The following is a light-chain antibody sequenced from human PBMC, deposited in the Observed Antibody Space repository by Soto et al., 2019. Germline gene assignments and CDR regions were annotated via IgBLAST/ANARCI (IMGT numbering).Light chain of an antibody. CDR2: ETS. V-gene: IGKV3-11*01. Sequence: EIVLTQSPPTLSLSPGERATLSCRASQSVGSYLTWYQQKPGQAPRLLIYETSKRATGSPARFSGSGSGTDVALTISSLEPEDFAVYYCQQRSSWPRTFGQGTKVEIK. CDR3: QQRSSWPRT. CDR1: QSVGSY. J-gene: IGKJ1*01.